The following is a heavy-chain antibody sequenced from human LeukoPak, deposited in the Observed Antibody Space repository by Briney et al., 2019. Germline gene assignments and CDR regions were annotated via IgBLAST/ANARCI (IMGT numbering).Heavy chain of an antibody. CDR3: ARRAYCGGDCLYFDY. J-gene: IGHJ4*02. Sequence: SETPSLTCTVSGGSISSYYWSWIRQPPGKGLEWIGYIYYSGSTNYNPSLKSRVTISVDTSKNQFSLKLSSVTAADTAVYYCARRAYCGGDCLYFDYWGQGTLVTVSS. V-gene: IGHV4-59*08. CDR1: GGSISSYY. D-gene: IGHD2-21*02. CDR2: IYYSGST.